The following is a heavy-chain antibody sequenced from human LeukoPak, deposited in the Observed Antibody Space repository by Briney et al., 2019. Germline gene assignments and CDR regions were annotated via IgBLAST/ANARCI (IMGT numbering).Heavy chain of an antibody. J-gene: IGHJ4*02. CDR1: GGSISSYY. V-gene: IGHV4-59*12. CDR3: ARRLGGGSSWFRY. D-gene: IGHD6-13*01. CDR2: IHYTGST. Sequence: SETLSLTCTVSGGSISSYYWSWIRQSPGKGLECIGYIHYTGSTNYNPSLKSRVTISVETSKNQFSLKLSSVTAADTAVYYCARRLGGGSSWFRYWGQGTLVTVSS.